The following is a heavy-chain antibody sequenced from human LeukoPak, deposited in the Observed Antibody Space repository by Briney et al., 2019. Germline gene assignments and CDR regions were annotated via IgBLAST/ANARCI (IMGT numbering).Heavy chain of an antibody. CDR3: SAAVITRFDY. J-gene: IGHJ4*02. D-gene: IGHD4-23*01. CDR2: IIGKGDNYAT. CDR1: GFGFSAAH. Sequence: PGGSLRLSCAASGFGFSAAHMHWVRQASGKGLEWVGRIIGKGDNYATAYGAPVKGRFTISRDDSKNTAYLQMNNLRTDDTAVYYCSAAVITRFDYWGQGALVTVSS. V-gene: IGHV3-73*01.